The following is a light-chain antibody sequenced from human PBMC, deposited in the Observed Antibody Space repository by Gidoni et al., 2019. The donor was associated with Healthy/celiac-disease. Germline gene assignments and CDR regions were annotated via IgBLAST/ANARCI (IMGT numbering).Light chain of an antibody. CDR2: DAS. V-gene: IGKV3-11*01. Sequence: EIVSAQSPATLSLSPGERATLPCRASQCVSSYLAWYQQQPGQAPRLLIYDASNRATGIQARFSGSGSGTDFTLTISSLEAEDFAAYYCQQRSNWPPYTFGQGTKLEIK. CDR3: QQRSNWPPYT. J-gene: IGKJ2*01. CDR1: QCVSSY.